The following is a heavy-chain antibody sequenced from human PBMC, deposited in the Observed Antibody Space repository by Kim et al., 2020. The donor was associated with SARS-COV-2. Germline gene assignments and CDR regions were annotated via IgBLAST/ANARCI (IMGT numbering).Heavy chain of an antibody. Sequence: GGSLRLSCAASGFTFSSYGMHWVRQAPGKGLEWVAVIWYDGSNKYYADSVKGRFTISRDNSKNTLYLQMNSLRAEDTAVYYCAKAFQQWLGAEYYFDYWGQGTLVTVSS. V-gene: IGHV3-33*06. J-gene: IGHJ4*02. CDR1: GFTFSSYG. CDR2: IWYDGSNK. D-gene: IGHD6-19*01. CDR3: AKAFQQWLGAEYYFDY.